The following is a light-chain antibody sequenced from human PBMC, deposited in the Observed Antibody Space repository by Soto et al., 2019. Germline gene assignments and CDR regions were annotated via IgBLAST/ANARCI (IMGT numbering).Light chain of an antibody. CDR1: QSVSRW. Sequence: DIQMTQSPSTLSASVGDRVTITCRASQSVSRWLAWYQQKPGKAPKLLICKASTLESGVPSRFSGSGSGTEFTLAISSLQPDYSATYYCQQYYDNWTFGQGTNVDIK. CDR3: QQYYDNWT. V-gene: IGKV1-5*03. CDR2: KAS. J-gene: IGKJ1*01.